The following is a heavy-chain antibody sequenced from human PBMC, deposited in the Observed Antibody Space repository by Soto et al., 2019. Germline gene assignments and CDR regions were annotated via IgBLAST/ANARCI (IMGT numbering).Heavy chain of an antibody. Sequence: SETLSLTCAVYGGSFSGYYWSWIRQPPGKGLEWIGEINHSGSTNYNPSLKSRLTISVDTSKNQFSLKLSSVTAADTAVYYCARGHFCSGGSRPVAAWFHPPGQAPLVTVSS. V-gene: IGHV4-34*01. J-gene: IGHJ5*02. D-gene: IGHD2-15*01. CDR1: GGSFSGYY. CDR2: INHSGST. CDR3: ARGHFCSGGSRPVAAWFHP.